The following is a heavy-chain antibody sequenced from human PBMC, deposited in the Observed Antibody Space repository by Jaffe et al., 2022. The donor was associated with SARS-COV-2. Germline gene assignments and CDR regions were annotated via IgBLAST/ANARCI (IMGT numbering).Heavy chain of an antibody. D-gene: IGHD1-26*01. Sequence: QITLKESGPTLVKPTQTLTLTCTFSGFSLSTSDVGVGWLRQPPGKALEWLALIYWDDDKRYSPSLKSRLTITKDTSKNQVVLTMTNMDPVDTATYYCTREIYSRSSFDYWGQGTLVTVSS. V-gene: IGHV2-5*02. CDR3: TREIYSRSSFDY. J-gene: IGHJ4*02. CDR1: GFSLSTSDVG. CDR2: IYWDDDK.